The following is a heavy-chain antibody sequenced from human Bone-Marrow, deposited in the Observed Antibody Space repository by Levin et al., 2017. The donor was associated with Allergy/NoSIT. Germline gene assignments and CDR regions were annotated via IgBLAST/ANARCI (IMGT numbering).Heavy chain of an antibody. Sequence: GGSLRLSCEVSGFTFTNAWMAWVRQAPGRGLEWVGRIKSKASGGTTDYAAPVKGRFTISRDDSENRLYLQMNSLKTEDTAIYYCTIDGFFSQFDHWGQGTLVTVSS. D-gene: IGHD2/OR15-2a*01. J-gene: IGHJ4*02. CDR2: IKSKASGGTT. V-gene: IGHV3-15*01. CDR1: GFTFTNAW. CDR3: TIDGFFSQFDH.